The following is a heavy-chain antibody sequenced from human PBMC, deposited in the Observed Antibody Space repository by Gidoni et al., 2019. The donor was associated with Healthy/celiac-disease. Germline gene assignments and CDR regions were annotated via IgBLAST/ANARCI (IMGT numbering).Heavy chain of an antibody. D-gene: IGHD6-13*01. CDR2: ISYDGSNK. CDR3: ARVQYPGIAAADFDY. V-gene: IGHV3-30*03. CDR1: GFTFSRYG. Sequence: QVQLVESGGGVVQPGRSLRLSCAASGFTFSRYGMHWVRQAPGKGLEWVAVISYDGSNKYYADSVKGRFTISRDNSKNTLYLQMNSLRAEDTAVYYCARVQYPGIAAADFDYWGQGTLVTVSS. J-gene: IGHJ4*02.